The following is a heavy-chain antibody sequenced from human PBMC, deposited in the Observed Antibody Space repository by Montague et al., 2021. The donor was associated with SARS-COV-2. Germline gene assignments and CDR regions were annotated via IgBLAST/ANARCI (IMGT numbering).Heavy chain of an antibody. J-gene: IGHJ4*02. CDR3: AADKLLMVSDY. CDR1: GYSLTEIS. V-gene: IGHV1-24*01. CDR2: FYPEDGET. D-gene: IGHD2-21*01. Sequence: SVKVSCTVSGYSLTEISMHWVRQAPGKGLEWMGSFYPEDGETNYAPHFQGRVTMTEDTSTDTAFMAVSGLRSDDTAVYYCAADKLLMVSDYWGQGTLVTVSS.